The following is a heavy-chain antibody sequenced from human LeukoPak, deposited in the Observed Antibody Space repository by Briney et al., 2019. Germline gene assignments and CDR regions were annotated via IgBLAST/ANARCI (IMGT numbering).Heavy chain of an antibody. CDR1: GGSISSYY. V-gene: IGHV4-59*01. Sequence: SETLSLTCTVSGGSISSYYWSWIRQPPGKGLEWIGYIYYSGSTNYNPSLKSRVTISVDTSKNQFSLKLSSVTAADTAVYYCARAYYCGSGSYYNRWGQGTLVTVSS. CDR3: ARAYYCGSGSYYNR. CDR2: IYYSGST. D-gene: IGHD3-10*01. J-gene: IGHJ4*02.